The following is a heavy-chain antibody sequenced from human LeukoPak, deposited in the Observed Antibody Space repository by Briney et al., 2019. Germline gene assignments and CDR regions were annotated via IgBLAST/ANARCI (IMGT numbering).Heavy chain of an antibody. V-gene: IGHV4-59*08. CDR1: GGSISSYY. D-gene: IGHD5-18*01. Sequence: SETLSLTCTVSGGSISSYYWSWIRQPPGKGLEWIGYIYYSGSTNYNPSLKSRATLSVDTSKNQFSLKLSSVTAADTAVYYCARGRYSYGYRNLDYWGQGTLVTVSS. CDR2: IYYSGST. J-gene: IGHJ4*02. CDR3: ARGRYSYGYRNLDY.